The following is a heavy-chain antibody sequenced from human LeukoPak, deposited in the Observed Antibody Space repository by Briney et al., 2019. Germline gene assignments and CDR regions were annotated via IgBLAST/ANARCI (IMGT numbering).Heavy chain of an antibody. CDR2: INHSGST. J-gene: IGHJ4*02. D-gene: IGHD3-22*01. CDR3: AREKTYYDSIGNYYGGVFDY. Sequence: SETLSLTCAVYGGSFSGYYWSWIRQAPGKGLEWIGEINHSGSTNYNPSLKSRVTISLDTSKNQFSLKLTSVTAAETAVYYCAREKTYYDSIGNYYGGVFDYWGQGTLVTVSS. CDR1: GGSFSGYY. V-gene: IGHV4-34*01.